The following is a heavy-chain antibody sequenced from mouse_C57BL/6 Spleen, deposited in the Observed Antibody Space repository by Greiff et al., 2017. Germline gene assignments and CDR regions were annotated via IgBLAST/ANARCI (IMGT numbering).Heavy chain of an antibody. CDR1: GYAFTNYL. CDR2: INPGSGGT. D-gene: IGHD4-1*01. J-gene: IGHJ4*01. V-gene: IGHV1-54*01. Sequence: QVQLKESGAELVRPGTSVKVSCKASGYAFTNYLIEWVKQRPGQGLEWIGVINPGSGGTNYNEKFKGKATLTADKSSSTAYMQLSSLTSEDSAVYFCARGRNWDYAMDYWGQGTSVTVSS. CDR3: ARGRNWDYAMDY.